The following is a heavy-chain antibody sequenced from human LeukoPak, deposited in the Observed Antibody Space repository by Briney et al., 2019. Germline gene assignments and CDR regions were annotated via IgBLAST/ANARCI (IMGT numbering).Heavy chain of an antibody. CDR1: GYSFTAYN. CDR2: VTPNSGAT. Sequence: GASVKVSCKASGYSFTAYNIHWVRQSPGQGLEWMGWVTPNSGATNYAQQFQGRVTMTTDTSTSTAYMELRSLRSDDTAVYYCARDPPSIAAAPLDIWGQGTMVTVSS. V-gene: IGHV1-2*02. D-gene: IGHD6-13*01. J-gene: IGHJ3*02. CDR3: ARDPPSIAAAPLDI.